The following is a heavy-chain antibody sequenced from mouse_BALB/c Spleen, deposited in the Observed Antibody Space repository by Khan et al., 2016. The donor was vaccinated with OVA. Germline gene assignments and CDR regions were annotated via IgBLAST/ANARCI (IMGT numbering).Heavy chain of an antibody. V-gene: IGHV1-9*01. CDR3: ASRPSYPFDY. J-gene: IGHJ2*01. CDR2: ILPGSDIT. D-gene: IGHD1-1*01. CDR1: GYTFSSYW. Sequence: QVQLKESGAELMKPGASVKISCKASGYTFSSYWIEWVKQRPGHGLEWIGEILPGSDITNYNEKFRGKATFTSDTSSNTAYMQLSSLTSEDSAVYYCASRPSYPFDYWGQGTTLTVSS.